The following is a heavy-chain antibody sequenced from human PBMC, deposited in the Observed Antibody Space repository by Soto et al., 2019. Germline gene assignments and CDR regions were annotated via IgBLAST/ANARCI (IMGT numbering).Heavy chain of an antibody. CDR2: IYYSGST. CDR3: ARHDAVIVEGFDI. V-gene: IGHV4-39*01. Sequence: SATQGLTCTVSGGYIRSSSYCWGWMRQPPGKGLEWIGSIYYSGSTYYNPSLKSRGTISVDTSKNQFSLKPSSVTAADTAVYYCARHDAVIVEGFDIWGQGTMVTVSS. CDR1: GGYIRSSSYC. J-gene: IGHJ3*02. D-gene: IGHD3-22*01.